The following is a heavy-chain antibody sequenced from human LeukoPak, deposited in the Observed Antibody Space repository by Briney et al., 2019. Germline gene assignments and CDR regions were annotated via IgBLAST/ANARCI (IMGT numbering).Heavy chain of an antibody. Sequence: PSETLSLTCSVSGGAIDNYYWSWIRQPPGKGLEWIGHIYYSGTTHYNPSFKSRVTMSVDTSKNEFSLKVNSVTAAETGMYYCARLPPYDILTGGTFDIWGQGTMVTVAS. V-gene: IGHV4-59*01. CDR1: GGAIDNYY. D-gene: IGHD3-9*01. J-gene: IGHJ3*02. CDR2: IYYSGTT. CDR3: ARLPPYDILTGGTFDI.